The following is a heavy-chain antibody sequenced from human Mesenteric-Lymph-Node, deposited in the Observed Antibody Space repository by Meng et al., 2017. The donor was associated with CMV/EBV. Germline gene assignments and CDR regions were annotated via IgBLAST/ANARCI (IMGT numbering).Heavy chain of an antibody. CDR1: GFTFSSYS. J-gene: IGHJ4*02. Sequence: GESLKISCAASGFTFSSYSMNWVRQAPGKGLEWVSCISSSSNTIYYANSVKGRFTISKDNAKNSLSLQMNSLRAEDTAVYYCARWGSFDKWGQGALVTVSS. V-gene: IGHV3-48*01. D-gene: IGHD3-16*01. CDR3: ARWGSFDK. CDR2: ISSSSNTI.